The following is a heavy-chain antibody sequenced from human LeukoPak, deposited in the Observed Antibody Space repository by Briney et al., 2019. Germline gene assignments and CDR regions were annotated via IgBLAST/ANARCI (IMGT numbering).Heavy chain of an antibody. V-gene: IGHV4-38-2*02. CDR3: ARDRGYDSSGYDY. Sequence: PSETLSLTCTVSGDSVSRYSWSWIRQPPGKGLEWIGSIYHSGSTYYNPSLKSRVTISVDTSKNQFSLKLSSVTAADTAVYYCARDRGYDSSGYDYWGQGTLVTVSS. CDR2: IYHSGST. J-gene: IGHJ4*02. D-gene: IGHD3-22*01. CDR1: GDSVSRYS.